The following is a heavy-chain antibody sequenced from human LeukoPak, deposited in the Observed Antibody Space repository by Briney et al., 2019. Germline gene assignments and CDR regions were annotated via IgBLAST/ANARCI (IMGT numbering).Heavy chain of an antibody. D-gene: IGHD2-2*01. J-gene: IGHJ4*02. CDR2: INAGNGNT. CDR3: ARAVGYCSSTSCYPYDY. Sequence: ASVNVSCKASGYTFTSYAMHWVRQAPGQRLEWMGWINAGNGNTKYSQKFQGRVTITRDTSASTAYMELSSLRSEDTAVYYCARAVGYCSSTSCYPYDYWGQGTLVTVSS. V-gene: IGHV1-3*01. CDR1: GYTFTSYA.